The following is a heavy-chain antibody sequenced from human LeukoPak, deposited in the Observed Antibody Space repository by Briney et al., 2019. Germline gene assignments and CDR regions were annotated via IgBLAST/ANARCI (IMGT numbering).Heavy chain of an antibody. D-gene: IGHD3-9*01. J-gene: IGHJ4*02. Sequence: ASVKVSCKASGYTFSSYAISWVRQAPGQGLEWMGRIIPILGIANYAQKFQGRVTITADKSTSTAYMELSSLRSEDTAVYYCATGEYFDWLLPEGDFDYWGQGTLVTVSS. CDR2: IIPILGIA. CDR3: ATGEYFDWLLPEGDFDY. V-gene: IGHV1-69*04. CDR1: GYTFSSYA.